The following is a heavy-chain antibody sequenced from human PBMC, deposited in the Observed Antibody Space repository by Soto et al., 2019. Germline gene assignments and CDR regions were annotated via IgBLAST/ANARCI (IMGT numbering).Heavy chain of an antibody. D-gene: IGHD5-12*01. V-gene: IGHV4-34*01. Sequence: QVQLQQWGAGLLKPSETLSLTCAVYGGSFSGYYWSWIRQPPGKGLEWIGEINHSGSTNYNPSLKSRVTISVDTSKNQFSLKLSSVTAADTAVYYCARGSDSGYDYSDYWGQGTLVTVSS. CDR1: GGSFSGYY. J-gene: IGHJ4*02. CDR2: INHSGST. CDR3: ARGSDSGYDYSDY.